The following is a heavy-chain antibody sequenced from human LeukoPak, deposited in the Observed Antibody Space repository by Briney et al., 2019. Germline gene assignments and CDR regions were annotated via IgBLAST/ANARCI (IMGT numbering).Heavy chain of an antibody. J-gene: IGHJ4*02. D-gene: IGHD3-10*01. CDR1: GFTVSSNY. V-gene: IGHV3-53*01. Sequence: PGGSLRLSCAASGFTVSSNYMSWVRQAPGKGLEWVSVIYSGGSTYYADSVKGRFTISRDNSKNTLYLQMNSLRAEDTAVYYCAAKTVNMVWGVMSWGQGTLVTVSS. CDR2: IYSGGST. CDR3: AAKTVNMVWGVMS.